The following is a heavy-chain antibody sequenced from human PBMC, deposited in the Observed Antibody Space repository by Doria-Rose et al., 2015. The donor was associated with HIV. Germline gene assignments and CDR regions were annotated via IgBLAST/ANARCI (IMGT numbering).Heavy chain of an antibody. J-gene: IGHJ4*02. CDR3: ARIKSSRWYHKYYFDF. Sequence: QVTLKESGPVLVKPTETLTLTCTVSGVSLSSPGMGVSWIRQPPGKALEWLANIFSADERTYKTSLKSRLTISRSTSKSQVVLTMTDMDPVDTATYYCARIKSSRWYHKYYFDFWGQGTLVIVSA. V-gene: IGHV2-26*01. CDR2: IFSADER. D-gene: IGHD6-13*01. CDR1: GVSLSSPGMG.